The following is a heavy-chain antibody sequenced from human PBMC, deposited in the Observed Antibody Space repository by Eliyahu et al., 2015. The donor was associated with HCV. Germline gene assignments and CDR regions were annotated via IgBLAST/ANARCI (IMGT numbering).Heavy chain of an antibody. CDR1: GGSFSGYY. J-gene: IGHJ4*02. D-gene: IGHD3-3*01. V-gene: IGHV4-34*01. Sequence: QVQLQQWGAGLLKPSETLSLTCAVYGGSFSGYYWSWIRQPPGKGLEWIGEINHSGSTNYNPSLKSRVTISVDTSKNQFSLKLSSVTAADTAVYYCARASGVVITSKYFDYWGQGTLVTVSS. CDR2: INHSGST. CDR3: ARASGVVITSKYFDY.